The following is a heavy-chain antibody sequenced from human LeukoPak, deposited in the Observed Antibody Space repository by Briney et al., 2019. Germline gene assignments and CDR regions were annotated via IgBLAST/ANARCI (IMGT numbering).Heavy chain of an antibody. CDR2: IYYNGST. D-gene: IGHD6-19*01. V-gene: IGHV4-59*08. J-gene: IGHJ4*02. Sequence: SETLSLTCTVFGGSISSYYWSWIRQPPGKGLEWIGYIYYNGSTNYNPSLKSRVTISVDTSKNQFSLKLSSVTAADTAVYYCARLSVAGYFDYWGQGTLVTVSS. CDR1: GGSISSYY. CDR3: ARLSVAGYFDY.